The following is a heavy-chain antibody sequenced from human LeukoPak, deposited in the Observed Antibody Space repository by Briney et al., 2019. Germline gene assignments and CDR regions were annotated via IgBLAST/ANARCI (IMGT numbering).Heavy chain of an antibody. CDR2: INGDGSST. Sequence: GGSLRLSCGASGFTLSSHWMRWVRQAPGRGLVWVSQINGDGSSTNYADSVKGRFTISRDNAKNTLYLQMNSLRAEDTAVYYCARDPSSLVFWGQGTLVTVSS. V-gene: IGHV3-74*01. CDR3: ARDPSSLVF. J-gene: IGHJ4*02. CDR1: GFTLSSHW. D-gene: IGHD6-6*01.